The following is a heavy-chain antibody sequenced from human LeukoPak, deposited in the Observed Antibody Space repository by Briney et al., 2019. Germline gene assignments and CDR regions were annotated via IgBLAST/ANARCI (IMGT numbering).Heavy chain of an antibody. D-gene: IGHD3-16*01. CDR2: TSYNGRES. Sequence: GGSLRLSCAASGFTFSSYGMHWVRQAPGKGLEWVAVTSYNGRESYYVDSVKGRFTISRDNSKNTLYLQMNSVTTDDTAVYYCAKATSPYDYVWGTSDWGQGTLVTVSS. CDR3: AKATSPYDYVWGTSD. J-gene: IGHJ4*02. V-gene: IGHV3-30*18. CDR1: GFTFSSYG.